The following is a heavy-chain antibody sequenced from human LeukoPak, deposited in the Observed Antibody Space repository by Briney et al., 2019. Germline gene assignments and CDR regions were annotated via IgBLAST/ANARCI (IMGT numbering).Heavy chain of an antibody. D-gene: IGHD5-12*01. CDR3: ARQGRLRSYYYYYMDV. CDR2: IYPGDSDT. V-gene: IGHV5-51*01. Sequence: GESLKISCKGSGYSFTSYWIGWVRQMPGKGLKWMGIIYPGDSDTRYSPSFQGQVTISADKSISTAYLQWSSLKASDTAMYYCARQGRLRSYYYYYMDVWGKGTTVTVSS. J-gene: IGHJ6*03. CDR1: GYSFTSYW.